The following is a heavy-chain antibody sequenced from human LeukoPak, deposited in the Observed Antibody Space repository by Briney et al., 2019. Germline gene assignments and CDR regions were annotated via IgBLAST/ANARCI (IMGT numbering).Heavy chain of an antibody. CDR1: GFAFSSYS. J-gene: IGHJ6*03. V-gene: IGHV3-64*01. D-gene: IGHD1-26*01. CDR2: IIGNGGST. Sequence: PGGSLRLSCAASGFAFSSYSMHWVRQAPGKGLESVSAIIGNGGSTYYANPVKGRFTISRDNSKNTLYLQMGSLRVEDMAVYYCARVRMGATVSDFYYYYMDVWGKGTTVTVSS. CDR3: ARVRMGATVSDFYYYYMDV.